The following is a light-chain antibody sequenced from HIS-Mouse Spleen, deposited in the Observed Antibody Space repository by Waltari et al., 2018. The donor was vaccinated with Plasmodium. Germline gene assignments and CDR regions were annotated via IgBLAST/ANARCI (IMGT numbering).Light chain of an antibody. CDR3: YSTDSSGNHRV. V-gene: IGLV3-10*01. Sequence: SYELTQPPSVSVSPGQPARITCPGAALHKNSADWYQQKSGQAPVLVIYEDSKRPSGIPERFSGSSSGTMATLTISGAQVEDEADYYCYSTDSSGNHRVFGGGTKLTVL. J-gene: IGLJ3*02. CDR2: EDS. CDR1: ALHKNS.